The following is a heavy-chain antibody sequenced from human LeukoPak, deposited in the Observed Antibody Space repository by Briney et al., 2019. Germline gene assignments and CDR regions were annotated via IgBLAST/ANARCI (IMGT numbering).Heavy chain of an antibody. CDR1: GASVSGSPYY. CDR2: VYYSGST. V-gene: IGHV4-39*01. Sequence: SETLSLTCTVSGASVSGSPYYWGWIRQPPGKGLEWIGSVYYSGSTYYNPSLKSRVTMSVDTSKNQFSLKLSSVTAADTAVYYCARRRDLPNWFDPWGQGTLVTVSS. J-gene: IGHJ5*02. CDR3: ARRRDLPNWFDP.